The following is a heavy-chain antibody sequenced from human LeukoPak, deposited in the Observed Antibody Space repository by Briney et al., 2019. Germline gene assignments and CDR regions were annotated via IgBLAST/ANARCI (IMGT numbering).Heavy chain of an antibody. Sequence: SVKVSCKASGGTFSSYAISWVRQAPGQGLEWMGGIIPIFGTANYAQKFQGRVTITADESTSTAYMELSSLRSEDTAMYYCARYLGYCSSTSCSYYYYMDVWGKGTTVTVSS. V-gene: IGHV1-69*13. CDR3: ARYLGYCSSTSCSYYYYMDV. D-gene: IGHD2-2*01. J-gene: IGHJ6*03. CDR2: IIPIFGTA. CDR1: GGTFSSYA.